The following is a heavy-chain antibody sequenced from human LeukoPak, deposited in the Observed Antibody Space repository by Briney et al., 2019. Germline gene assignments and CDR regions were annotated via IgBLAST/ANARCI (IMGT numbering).Heavy chain of an antibody. CDR3: ARAEPNYYDSSGYTYYFDY. V-gene: IGHV1-2*02. J-gene: IGHJ4*02. CDR1: GYTFTGYY. D-gene: IGHD3-22*01. CDR2: INPNSGGT. Sequence: ASVKVSCKASGYTFTGYYMHWVRQAPGQGLEWMGWINPNSGGTNYAQKFQGRVTMTRDTSISTAYMELSRLRSDDTDVYYCARAEPNYYDSSGYTYYFDYWGQGTLVTVSS.